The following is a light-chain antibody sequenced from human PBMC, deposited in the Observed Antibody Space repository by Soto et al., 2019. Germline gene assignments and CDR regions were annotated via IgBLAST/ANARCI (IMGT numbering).Light chain of an antibody. V-gene: IGKV1-33*01. Sequence: DFQMTQSPASLSASAGDRVTITCQASQGISNYLNWYKQKPGKAPKLLIFDASNLETGVPSRFSGSGSGTDFSFSISRLQPEDIATYYCQQYDNLPYTFGQGTKLEIK. CDR1: QGISNY. CDR3: QQYDNLPYT. CDR2: DAS. J-gene: IGKJ2*01.